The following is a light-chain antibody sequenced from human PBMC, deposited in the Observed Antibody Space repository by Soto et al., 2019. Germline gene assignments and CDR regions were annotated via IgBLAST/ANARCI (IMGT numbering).Light chain of an antibody. Sequence: QSALTQPASVSGSPGQSITISCTGTSSDIGGDNLVSWYQQHPDTAPKLMIYEGSKRPSGVSNRFSGSKSGNTASLTISGLQAEDEADYYCCSYAGTSTWVFGGGTKLTVL. CDR1: SSDIGGDNL. V-gene: IGLV2-23*01. J-gene: IGLJ3*02. CDR2: EGS. CDR3: CSYAGTSTWV.